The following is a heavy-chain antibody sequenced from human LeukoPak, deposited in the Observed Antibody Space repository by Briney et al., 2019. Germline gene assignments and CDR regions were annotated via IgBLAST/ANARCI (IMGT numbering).Heavy chain of an antibody. Sequence: PSETLSLNCTVSGGSISTSSYYWRWVRQPPGKGLEWIGTIYSGGTTYYNPAINSRVTISVDTSNNQFSLQLRSVTAADTAVYYCARLVVFDSIGYPFDYWGQGALVTVSS. J-gene: IGHJ4*02. V-gene: IGHV4-39*01. CDR1: GGSISTSSYY. D-gene: IGHD3-22*01. CDR3: ARLVVFDSIGYPFDY. CDR2: IYSGGTT.